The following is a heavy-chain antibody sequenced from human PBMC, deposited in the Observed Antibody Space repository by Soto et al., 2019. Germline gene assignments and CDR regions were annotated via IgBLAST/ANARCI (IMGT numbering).Heavy chain of an antibody. J-gene: IGHJ4*02. D-gene: IGHD3-16*01. Sequence: GGSLRLSCAASGFTFSSYGMHWVRQAPGKGLEWVAVIWYDGSNKYYADSVKGRFTISRDNSKNTLYLQMNSLRAEDTAVYYCARDFSGEGEFDYWGQGTLVTVSS. V-gene: IGHV3-33*01. CDR1: GFTFSSYG. CDR3: ARDFSGEGEFDY. CDR2: IWYDGSNK.